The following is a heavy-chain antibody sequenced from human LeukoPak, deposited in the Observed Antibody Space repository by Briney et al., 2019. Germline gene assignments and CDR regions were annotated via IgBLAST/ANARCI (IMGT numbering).Heavy chain of an antibody. CDR3: AKANWVSNADAVW. CDR1: GFYFSNHA. D-gene: IGHD1-1*01. Sequence: GGPLRLSCAASGFYFSNHAMSGVPQAPAGTPEWVASSIGGAERFYADSVKGRFTLSRDYSRKTVYLQLNNLRGEDTAIYYCAKANWVSNADAVWWGQGTQVTVSS. CDR2: SIGGAER. J-gene: IGHJ4*02. V-gene: IGHV3-23*01.